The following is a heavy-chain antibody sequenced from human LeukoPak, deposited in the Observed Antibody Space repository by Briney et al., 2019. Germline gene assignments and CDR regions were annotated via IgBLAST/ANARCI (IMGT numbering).Heavy chain of an antibody. D-gene: IGHD5-12*01. J-gene: IGHJ4*02. Sequence: PGGSLRLSCAASGLIFSSYSMNWVRQAPGKGLEWVSSISSSSNYIYYADSVRGRFTISRDNAKNSLYLQMNSLRAEDTAVYYCAGGDGAYDYFDYWGQGILVTVSS. CDR2: ISSSSNYI. CDR3: AGGDGAYDYFDY. V-gene: IGHV3-21*01. CDR1: GLIFSSYS.